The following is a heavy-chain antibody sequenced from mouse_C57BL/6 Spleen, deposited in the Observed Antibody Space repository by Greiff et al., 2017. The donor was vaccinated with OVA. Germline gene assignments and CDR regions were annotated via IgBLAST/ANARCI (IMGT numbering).Heavy chain of an antibody. CDR3: ASSVYDWFAY. D-gene: IGHD2-12*01. CDR2: INPGSGGT. J-gene: IGHJ3*01. CDR1: GYAFTNYL. V-gene: IGHV1-54*01. Sequence: QVQLQQSGAELVRPGTSVKVSCKASGYAFTNYLIEWVKQRPGQGLEWIGVINPGSGGTNYNGKFKGKATLTADKSSSTAYMQLSSLTSEDSAVYFCASSVYDWFAYWGQGTLVTVSA.